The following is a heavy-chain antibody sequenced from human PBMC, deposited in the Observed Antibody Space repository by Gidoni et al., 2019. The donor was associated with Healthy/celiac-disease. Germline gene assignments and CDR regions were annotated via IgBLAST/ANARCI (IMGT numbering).Heavy chain of an antibody. J-gene: IGHJ5*02. V-gene: IGHV4-59*01. Sequence: LEWIGYIYYSGSTNYNPSLKSRVTISVDTSKNQFSLKLSSVTAADTAVYYCARDAPKRGWFDPWGQGTLVTVSS. CDR3: ARDAPKRGWFDP. CDR2: IYYSGST.